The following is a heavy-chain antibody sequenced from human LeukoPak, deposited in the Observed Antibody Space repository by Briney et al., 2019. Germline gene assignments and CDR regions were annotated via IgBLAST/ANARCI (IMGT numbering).Heavy chain of an antibody. CDR2: IKQDGSEK. V-gene: IGHV3-7*01. Sequence: VGSLRFSCAASGFTFSCYWMSWVRQAPGKGLEWVANIKQDGSEKYYVDSVKGRFTISRDNVKNSLYLQMNSLRAEDTAVYYCARVWQHLDYWGQGTLVTVSS. CDR1: GFTFSCYW. D-gene: IGHD6-13*01. CDR3: ARVWQHLDY. J-gene: IGHJ4*02.